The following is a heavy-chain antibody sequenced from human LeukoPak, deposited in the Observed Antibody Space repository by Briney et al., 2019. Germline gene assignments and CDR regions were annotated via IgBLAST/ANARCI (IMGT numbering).Heavy chain of an antibody. V-gene: IGHV3-11*01. CDR1: GFTFSDYY. J-gene: IGHJ4*02. CDR2: ISSSGSTI. Sequence: GGSLRLSCAASGFTFSDYYMSWIRQAPGKGLEWVSYISSSGSTIYYADSVRGRFTISRDNAKNSLYLQMNSLRAEDTAVYYCAREDDPYYFDYWGQGTLVTVSS. D-gene: IGHD5-24*01. CDR3: AREDDPYYFDY.